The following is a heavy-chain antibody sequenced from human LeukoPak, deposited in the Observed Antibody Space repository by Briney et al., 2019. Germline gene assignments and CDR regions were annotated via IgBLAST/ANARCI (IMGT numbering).Heavy chain of an antibody. Sequence: ASVKVSCKASGYTFTSYGISWVRQAPGQGLEWMGWISAYNGNTNYAQKLQGRVTMTTDTFTSTAYMELRSLRSDDTAVYYCAREGGWFGELLTTIDYWGQGTLVTVSS. CDR2: ISAYNGNT. CDR1: GYTFTSYG. V-gene: IGHV1-18*04. D-gene: IGHD3-10*01. J-gene: IGHJ4*02. CDR3: AREGGWFGELLTTIDY.